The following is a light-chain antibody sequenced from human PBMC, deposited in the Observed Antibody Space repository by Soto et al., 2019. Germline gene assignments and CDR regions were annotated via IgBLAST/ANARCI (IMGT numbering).Light chain of an antibody. Sequence: ETVLTQSPGTLSLSPGERATLFCRASQSVSSNYLAWYQQKPGQAPRLLIYGASSRATGIPDRVSGSGSGTDFIRTISRLAPEASAVYYGQQHGSSPPSWTFGQGTKVEIK. CDR3: QQHGSSPPSWT. CDR1: QSVSSNY. J-gene: IGKJ1*01. V-gene: IGKV3-20*01. CDR2: GAS.